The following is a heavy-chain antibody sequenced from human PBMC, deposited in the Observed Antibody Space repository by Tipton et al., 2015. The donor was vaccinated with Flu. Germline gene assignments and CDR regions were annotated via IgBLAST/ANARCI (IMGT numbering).Heavy chain of an antibody. CDR1: GGSFSGYY. V-gene: IGHV4-34*01. Sequence: ILSLTCAVYGGSFSGYYWSWIRQPPGKGLEWIGEINHSGNINYNPSLKSRVTISRDTSKSQFSLKLTSVTAADTAVYYCATKFANWGVWEPRDYWGQGTLVTVSS. CDR3: ATKFANWGVWEPRDY. J-gene: IGHJ4*02. D-gene: IGHD7-27*01. CDR2: INHSGNI.